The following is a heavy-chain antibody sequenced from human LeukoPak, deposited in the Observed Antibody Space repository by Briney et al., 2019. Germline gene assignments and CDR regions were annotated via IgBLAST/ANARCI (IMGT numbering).Heavy chain of an antibody. J-gene: IGHJ3*02. Sequence: GGSLRLSCAASGFTFSSYAMSWVRQAPGKGLEWVANIKQDESEKYYVDSVKGRFTISRDNAKNSLYLQMNSLRAEDTALFYCARGVYDFDIWGQGTMVTVSS. CDR3: ARGVYDFDI. CDR1: GFTFSSYA. V-gene: IGHV3-7*01. CDR2: IKQDESEK.